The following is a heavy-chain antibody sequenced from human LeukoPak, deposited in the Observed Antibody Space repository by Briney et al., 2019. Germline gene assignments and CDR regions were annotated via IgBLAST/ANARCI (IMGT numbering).Heavy chain of an antibody. CDR3: ARSPYTWYFDL. D-gene: IGHD2-2*02. V-gene: IGHV4-59*08. CDR2: IYYSGST. Sequence: SETLSLTGAVTGGAISTYYWSWIRQPPGKGLEWIGYIYYSGSTNYNPSLKSRVTISVDTSKNQFSLKLSSVTAADTAVYYCARSPYTWYFDLWGRGTLVTVSS. J-gene: IGHJ2*01. CDR1: GGAISTYY.